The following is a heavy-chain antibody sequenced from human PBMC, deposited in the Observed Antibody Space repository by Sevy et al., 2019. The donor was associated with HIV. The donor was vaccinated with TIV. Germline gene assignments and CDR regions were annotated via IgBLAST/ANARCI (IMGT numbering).Heavy chain of an antibody. J-gene: IGHJ6*02. V-gene: IGHV3-21*01. CDR3: ARDKTILEGRYGMDV. Sequence: GGSLRLSCAASGFSFSDYNMNWVRQAPGKGLEWVSFISSGSGYIYYADSMKGRFTISRDKAKNSVYLQLNSLRAEDTAVYYCARDKTILEGRYGMDVWGQGTTVTVSS. CDR2: ISSGSGYI. CDR1: GFSFSDYN. D-gene: IGHD3-3*01.